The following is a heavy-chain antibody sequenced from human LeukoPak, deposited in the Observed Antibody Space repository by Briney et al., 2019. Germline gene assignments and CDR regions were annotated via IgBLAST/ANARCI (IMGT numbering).Heavy chain of an antibody. J-gene: IGHJ4*02. Sequence: PGGSLRLSCAASGFTFSNAWMSWVRQAPGKGLEWVGRIKSKTDGGTTDYAAPVKGRFTISRDDSKNTLYLQMNSLKTEDTAVYYCTTSRHRTYGDRPIDYWGQGTLVTVSS. CDR3: TTSRHRTYGDRPIDY. V-gene: IGHV3-15*01. D-gene: IGHD4-17*01. CDR1: GFTFSNAW. CDR2: IKSKTDGGTT.